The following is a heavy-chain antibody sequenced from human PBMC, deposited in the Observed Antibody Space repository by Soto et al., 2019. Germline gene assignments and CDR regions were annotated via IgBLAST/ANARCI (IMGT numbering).Heavy chain of an antibody. CDR1: GFTFANHD. CDR2: ISGTDGKT. CDR3: AKYYYSSGSNWFDP. V-gene: IGHV3-23*01. D-gene: IGHD3-10*01. J-gene: IGHJ5*02. Sequence: PGGSLRLSCVASGFTFANHDMAWVRQAPGQGLEWVSSISGTDGKTYYADSVKGRFTISRDNSRSTLYLQMSSLRAVDTAMYYCAKYYYSSGSNWFDPWGRGTLVTV.